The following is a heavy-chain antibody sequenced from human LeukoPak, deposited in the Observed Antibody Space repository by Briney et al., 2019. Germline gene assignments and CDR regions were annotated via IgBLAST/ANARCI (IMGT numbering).Heavy chain of an antibody. D-gene: IGHD3-3*01. Sequence: GGSLRLSCAASGFTFSSYGMHWVRQAPGKGLEWVAVIWYDGSNKYYADSVKGRFTISRDNSKNTLYLQMNSLRAEDTAVYYCAKDPLRFLEWLFDYWGQGTLVTVSS. CDR3: AKDPLRFLEWLFDY. CDR1: GFTFSSYG. J-gene: IGHJ4*02. V-gene: IGHV3-33*06. CDR2: IWYDGSNK.